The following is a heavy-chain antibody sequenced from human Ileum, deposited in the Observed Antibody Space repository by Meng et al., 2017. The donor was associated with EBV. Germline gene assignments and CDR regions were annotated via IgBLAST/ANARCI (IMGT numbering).Heavy chain of an antibody. CDR2: IYHSRGN. D-gene: IGHD5-18*01. CDR3: ARWAFIYSYGFDH. J-gene: IGHJ4*02. CDR1: GASITESNP. V-gene: IGHV4-4*02. Sequence: QQQWQQSGPRLVKPSATLSLTCDVSGASITESNPWSWVRQPPGKGLEWIGEIYHSRGNNYNPSLKSLVTISVDKSKNQISLKLNSVTAADTAVYYCARWAFIYSYGFDHWGQGTLVTVSS.